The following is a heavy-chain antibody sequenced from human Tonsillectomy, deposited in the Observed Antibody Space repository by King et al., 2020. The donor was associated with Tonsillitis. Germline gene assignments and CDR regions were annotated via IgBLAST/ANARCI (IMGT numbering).Heavy chain of an antibody. CDR3: ARGKYSYGYFDF. CDR1: GYTFTAYY. Sequence: QLVQSGAEVKKPGASVKVSCKASGYTFTAYYMYWVRQAPGQGLEWMGSINPNTGGTNYAQKFQGRVTMTRDTSITTAYMELSRLRSDDTAVYYCARGKYSYGYFDFWGQGTLVTDSS. D-gene: IGHD5-18*01. CDR2: INPNTGGT. J-gene: IGHJ4*02. V-gene: IGHV1-2*02.